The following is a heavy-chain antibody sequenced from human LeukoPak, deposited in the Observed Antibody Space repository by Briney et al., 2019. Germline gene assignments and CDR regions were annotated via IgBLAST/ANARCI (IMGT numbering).Heavy chain of an antibody. CDR1: GFSINNYW. Sequence: GGSLRLSRAVSGFSINNYWMTWYRQAPGKGLECVAHIKGDASEKYYLDSVKGRFTISRDNAKNSLYLQMNSLRAEDTAVYYCARQAGVTWGQGTLVTVSS. D-gene: IGHD6-19*01. J-gene: IGHJ5*02. CDR2: IKGDASEK. V-gene: IGHV3-7*01. CDR3: ARQAGVT.